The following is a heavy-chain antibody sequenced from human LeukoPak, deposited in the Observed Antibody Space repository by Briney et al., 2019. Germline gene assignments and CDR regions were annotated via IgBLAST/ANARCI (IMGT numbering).Heavy chain of an antibody. Sequence: GGSLRLSCAASGFTFSSYSMNWVRQAPGKGLEWVSSISSSSSYIYYADSVKGRFTISRDNAKNSLYLQMNSLRAEDTAVYYCAGDGTGCSSTSCYYYYGMDVWGQGTTVTVSS. D-gene: IGHD2-2*01. CDR2: ISSSSSYI. J-gene: IGHJ6*02. CDR1: GFTFSSYS. V-gene: IGHV3-21*01. CDR3: AGDGTGCSSTSCYYYYGMDV.